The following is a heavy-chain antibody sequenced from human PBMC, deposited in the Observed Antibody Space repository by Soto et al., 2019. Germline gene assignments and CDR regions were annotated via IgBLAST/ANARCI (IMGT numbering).Heavy chain of an antibody. CDR2: VSYDESHI. CDR1: GFTFSNYA. CDR3: AKGVDGAPPGTRRFDP. Sequence: QVQLVESGGGVVQPGRSLRLSCAASGFTFSNYALHWVRQAPGKGLEWVAVVSYDESHIYYADSVKGRFTISRDNSKNTQYLQMDSLRGEDTAVYYSAKGVDGAPPGTRRFDPWGQGTLVTVSS. V-gene: IGHV3-30*18. D-gene: IGHD1-1*01. J-gene: IGHJ5*02.